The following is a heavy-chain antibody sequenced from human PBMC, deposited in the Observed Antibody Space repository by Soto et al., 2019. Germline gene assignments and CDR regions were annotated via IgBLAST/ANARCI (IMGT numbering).Heavy chain of an antibody. J-gene: IGHJ6*02. CDR3: ARRRGYYYGMDV. Sequence: RGESLKISCKGSGYSFTSYWISWVRQMPGKGLEWMGRIDPSDSYTNYSPSFQGHVTISADKSISTAYLQWSSLKASDTAMYYCARRRGYYYGMDVWGQGTTVTVSS. CDR1: GYSFTSYW. CDR2: IDPSDSYT. V-gene: IGHV5-10-1*01. D-gene: IGHD3-10*01.